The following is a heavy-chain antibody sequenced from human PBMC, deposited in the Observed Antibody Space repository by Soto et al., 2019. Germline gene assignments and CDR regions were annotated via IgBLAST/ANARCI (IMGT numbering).Heavy chain of an antibody. CDR3: ARGGSGYTWLNEF. D-gene: IGHD3-22*01. CDR2: IIPVFQTA. V-gene: IGHV1-69*13. J-gene: IGHJ4*02. CDR1: GGLFSSYP. Sequence: SVKVSCKASGGLFSSYPISWVRQVPGQGLEWMGGIIPVFQTAYYTQRFQGRVTITADESTNTAYMELSSLRSEDTAIYYCARGGSGYTWLNEFWGQGALVTVSS.